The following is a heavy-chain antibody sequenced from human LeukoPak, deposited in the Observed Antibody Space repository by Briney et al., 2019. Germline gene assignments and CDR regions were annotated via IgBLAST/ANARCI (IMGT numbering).Heavy chain of an antibody. Sequence: GESLKISCAVSGFTVSTNHMTWVRQAPGKGLEWVSAINDVDTAYYADTVRGRFTISRDSAKNTLYLQMKSLRADDTAVYYCARDMVHSSGAFDSWGQGTLVTVSS. CDR1: GFTVSTNH. J-gene: IGHJ4*02. V-gene: IGHV3-53*01. CDR3: ARDMVHSSGAFDS. CDR2: INDVDTA. D-gene: IGHD3-22*01.